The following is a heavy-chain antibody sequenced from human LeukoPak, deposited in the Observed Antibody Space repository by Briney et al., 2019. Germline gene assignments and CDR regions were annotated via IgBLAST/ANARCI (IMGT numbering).Heavy chain of an antibody. CDR3: AKDRSDDYVWGSYRPGYFDY. J-gene: IGHJ4*02. D-gene: IGHD3-16*02. V-gene: IGHV3-30*02. Sequence: PGGSLRLSCAAPGFTFSSYGMHWVRQAPGKGLEWVAFIRSDGSIKYYADSVKGRFTISRDNSKNTLYLQMNSLRAEDTAVYYCAKDRSDDYVWGSYRPGYFDYWGQGTLVTVSS. CDR2: IRSDGSIK. CDR1: GFTFSSYG.